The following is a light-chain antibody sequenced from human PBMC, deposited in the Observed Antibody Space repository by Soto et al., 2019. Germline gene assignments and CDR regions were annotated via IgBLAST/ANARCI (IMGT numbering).Light chain of an antibody. CDR2: EDT. CDR1: SSDVGSYNL. CDR3: CSYAGSSTWV. Sequence: QSALTQPASVSGSPGQSIIISCSGTSSDVGSYNLVSWYQQHPGKAPKLIIYEDTKRPSGLSDRFSGSKSGNTASLTISGLLAEDEADYYCCSYAGSSTWVFGGGTKVTVL. V-gene: IGLV2-23*01. J-gene: IGLJ3*02.